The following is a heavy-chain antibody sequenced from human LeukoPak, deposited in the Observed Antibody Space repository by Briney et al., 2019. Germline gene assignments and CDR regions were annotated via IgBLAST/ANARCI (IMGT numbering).Heavy chain of an antibody. Sequence: PGESLRLSCAASGFTFSSYSMNWVRQAPGQGLELVAVICNDGSRKYYADSVQGRFTISSDNSKNRLYLQMNSLRAAETAVYYCSRDAGYCSGGSCYPAQFDYWGHVTLVTVSS. D-gene: IGHD2-15*01. CDR1: GFTFSSYS. CDR2: ICNDGSRK. J-gene: IGHJ4*01. V-gene: IGHV3-33*08. CDR3: SRDAGYCSGGSCYPAQFDY.